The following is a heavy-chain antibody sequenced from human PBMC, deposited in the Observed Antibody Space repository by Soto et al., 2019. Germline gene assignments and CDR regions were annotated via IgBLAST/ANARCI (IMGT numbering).Heavy chain of an antibody. V-gene: IGHV1-18*01. CDR3: ARVPISGDYDILTGEIDF. J-gene: IGHJ4*02. Sequence: ASVKVSCKASGYNFFSYGIGWVRQAPGQGLEWMGWISDYEGNTYYAQKFQGRVTMTTDRSASTAYMDLRSLKSDDTAVYYCARVPISGDYDILTGEIDFWGQGTRVTVSS. CDR1: GYNFFSYG. CDR2: ISDYEGNT. D-gene: IGHD3-9*01.